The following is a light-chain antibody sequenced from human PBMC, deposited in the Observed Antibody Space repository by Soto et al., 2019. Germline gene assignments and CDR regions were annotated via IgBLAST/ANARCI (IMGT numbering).Light chain of an antibody. Sequence: QSVLTQPPSVSGAPGQRVTISCTGSSSNIGAGYDVHWYQLLPGTAPKLLIYGNTNRPSGVSDRFSGSKSGTSASLAITGLRAEDEADYYCQSYDSSLSGYVVFGGGTKLTVL. V-gene: IGLV1-40*01. CDR2: GNT. J-gene: IGLJ2*01. CDR1: SSNIGAGYD. CDR3: QSYDSSLSGYVV.